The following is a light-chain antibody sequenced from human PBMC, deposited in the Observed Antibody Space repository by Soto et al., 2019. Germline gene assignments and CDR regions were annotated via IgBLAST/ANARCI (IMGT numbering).Light chain of an antibody. J-gene: IGKJ5*01. V-gene: IGKV1-39*01. CDR3: QQSDSIPIT. CDR1: ESISWW. Sequence: IQMTQSPSTLAPSVTDLVTIAFLASESISWWLAWYQQKPGTAPKLLIYATSTLQSGVPSRFSGSGSGTDFTLAISNLQPEDFATYYCQQSDSIPITFGQGTRLEIK. CDR2: ATS.